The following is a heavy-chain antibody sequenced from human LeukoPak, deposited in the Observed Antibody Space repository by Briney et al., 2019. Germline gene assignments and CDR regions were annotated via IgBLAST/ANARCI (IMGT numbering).Heavy chain of an antibody. CDR2: IYSGGST. V-gene: IGHV3-66*01. D-gene: IGHD2-15*01. CDR1: GFTVSSNY. J-gene: IGHJ4*02. Sequence: GGSLRLSCAASGFTVSSNYMSWVRQAPGKGLEWVSVIYSGGSTYYADSVKGRFTISRDNSKNTLYLQMNSLRAEDTAVYYCAKDSCSGGSCYSGFAFWGQGTLVTVSS. CDR3: AKDSCSGGSCYSGFAF.